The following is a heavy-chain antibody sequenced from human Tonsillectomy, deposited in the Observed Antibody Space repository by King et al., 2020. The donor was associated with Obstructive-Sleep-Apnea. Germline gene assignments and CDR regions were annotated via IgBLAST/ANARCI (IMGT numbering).Heavy chain of an antibody. CDR2: LSDSGGST. CDR1: GFTFSSYA. V-gene: IGHV3-23*04. D-gene: IGHD1-26*01. Sequence: VQLVESGGGLVQPGGSLRLSCAASGFTFSSYAMSWVRQAPGKGLEWVSTLSDSGGSTYYADSVKGRFTISRDNSKNTLYLQMNSLRAEDTAVYYCAKVWCELHNWFDPWGQGTLVTVSS. CDR3: AKVWCELHNWFDP. J-gene: IGHJ5*02.